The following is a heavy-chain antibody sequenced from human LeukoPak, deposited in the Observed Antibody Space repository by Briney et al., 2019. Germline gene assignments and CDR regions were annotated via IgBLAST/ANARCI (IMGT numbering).Heavy chain of an antibody. Sequence: PGGSLRLSCAASGFAFSSYAMSWVRQAPGKGLEWVSAISGSGGRTYYADSVKGRFTISRDNSKNTLYLQMNSLRAEYTAVYYCAKAGPMVRGVIDYWGQGTLVTVSS. CDR2: ISGSGGRT. V-gene: IGHV3-23*01. CDR3: AKAGPMVRGVIDY. CDR1: GFAFSSYA. J-gene: IGHJ4*02. D-gene: IGHD3-10*01.